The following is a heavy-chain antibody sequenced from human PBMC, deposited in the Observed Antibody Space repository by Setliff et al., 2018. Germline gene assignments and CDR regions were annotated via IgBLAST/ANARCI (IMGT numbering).Heavy chain of an antibody. V-gene: IGHV4-34*01. D-gene: IGHD4-4*01. Sequence: SETLSLTCAVYGGSFNSYYWSWIRQPPGKGLEWIGEINQSGSTNYNPSLKSRLTISVDTSKNQFSLKLSSVTAADTAVYYCARAYRNYDIGVFDIWGQGTMVTVSS. CDR3: ARAYRNYDIGVFDI. CDR2: INQSGST. J-gene: IGHJ3*02. CDR1: GGSFNSYY.